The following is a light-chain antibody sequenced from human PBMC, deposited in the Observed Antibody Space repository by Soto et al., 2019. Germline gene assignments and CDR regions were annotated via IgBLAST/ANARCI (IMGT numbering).Light chain of an antibody. V-gene: IGKV3-20*01. CDR1: QSISNY. CDR2: GAS. CDR3: QQYGSSGT. J-gene: IGKJ1*01. Sequence: EIVLTQSPGTLSLSPGERATLSCRASQSISNYLAWYQQKPGQAPRLLIYGASNRATGIPDRFSGSGSGTDFTLTIIRLEPEDFAVYYCQQYGSSGTFGQGTKVDI.